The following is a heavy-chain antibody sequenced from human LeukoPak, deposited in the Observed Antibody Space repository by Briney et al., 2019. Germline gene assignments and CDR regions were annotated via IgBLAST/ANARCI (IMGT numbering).Heavy chain of an antibody. J-gene: IGHJ4*02. V-gene: IGHV3-23*01. CDR3: AKNALRYFDWSKMYFDY. Sequence: PGGSLRLSCAASGFTFSSYAMTWVRQAPGKGLEWVSAISGSGGSTYYADSVKGRFTISRDNSKNTLYLQMNSLRAEDTAVYYCAKNALRYFDWSKMYFDYWGQGTMVTVSS. D-gene: IGHD3-9*01. CDR2: ISGSGGST. CDR1: GFTFSSYA.